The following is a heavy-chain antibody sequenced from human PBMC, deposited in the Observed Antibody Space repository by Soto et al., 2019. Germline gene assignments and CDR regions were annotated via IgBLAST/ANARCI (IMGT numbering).Heavy chain of an antibody. CDR1: GFSLSNARMG. D-gene: IGHD6-13*01. V-gene: IGHV2-26*01. CDR2: IFSNDEK. Sequence: QVTLKESGPVLVKPTETLTLTCTVSGFSLSNARMGVSWIRQPPGKALEWLAHIFSNDEKSYSTSLKSRLTIPKDTXKSXVXLTMTNMDPVDTATYYCARLTGSSSWHDRRGDWFDPWGQGTLVTVSS. J-gene: IGHJ5*02. CDR3: ARLTGSSSWHDRRGDWFDP.